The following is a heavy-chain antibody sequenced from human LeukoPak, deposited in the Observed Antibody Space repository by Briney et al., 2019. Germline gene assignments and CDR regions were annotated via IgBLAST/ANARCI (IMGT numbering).Heavy chain of an antibody. J-gene: IGHJ4*02. Sequence: GGSLRLSCAASGFTFSTCAMYWVRQAPGKGLDWVSGITGRGGTTYYADSVKGRFTISRDNGKNSLYLQMNSLRVEDTAVYYCARDSRGSSWFFDYWGQGALVTVSS. CDR3: ARDSRGSSWFFDY. CDR1: GFTFSTCA. D-gene: IGHD6-13*01. V-gene: IGHV3-23*01. CDR2: ITGRGGTT.